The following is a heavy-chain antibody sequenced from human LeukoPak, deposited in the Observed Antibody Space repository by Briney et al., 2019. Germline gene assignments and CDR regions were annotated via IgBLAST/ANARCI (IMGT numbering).Heavy chain of an antibody. D-gene: IGHD5-18*01. CDR3: ARVSVDTAMVSGYYYGMDV. V-gene: IGHV4-34*01. Sequence: SETLSLTCTVSGGSISSYYWSWIRQPPGKGLEWIGEINHSGSTNYHPSLKSRVTISVDTSKNQFSLKLSSVTAADTAVYYCARVSVDTAMVSGYYYGMDVWGQGTTVTVSS. CDR1: GGSISSYY. CDR2: INHSGST. J-gene: IGHJ6*02.